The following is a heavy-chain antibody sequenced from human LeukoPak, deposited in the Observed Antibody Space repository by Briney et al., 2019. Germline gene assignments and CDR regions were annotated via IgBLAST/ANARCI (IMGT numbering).Heavy chain of an antibody. J-gene: IGHJ4*02. CDR3: ARHVRSGYNLLDY. CDR2: IDHGGRT. CDR1: GGYFSGHY. V-gene: IGHV4-34*01. D-gene: IGHD5-24*01. Sequence: PSETLSLTCAGYGGYFSGHYCSWIRQSPGKGLEWIGEIDHGGRTNYNPALKSRVTISIDTSKNQFSLKLSSVTAADTAVYYCARHVRSGYNLLDYWGQGTLVTVSS.